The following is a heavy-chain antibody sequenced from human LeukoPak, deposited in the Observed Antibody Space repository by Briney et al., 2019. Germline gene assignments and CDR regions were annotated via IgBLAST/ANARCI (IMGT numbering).Heavy chain of an antibody. Sequence: ASVKVSCKASGYTFTSYAMNWVRQAPGQGLEWMGWINTNTGNPTYAQGFTGRFVFSLDTSVSTAYLQISSLKAEDTAVYYCARVKYSSRRGYYYYMDVWGKGTTVTVSS. D-gene: IGHD6-13*01. CDR2: INTNTGNP. V-gene: IGHV7-4-1*02. CDR3: ARVKYSSRRGYYYYMDV. CDR1: GYTFTSYA. J-gene: IGHJ6*03.